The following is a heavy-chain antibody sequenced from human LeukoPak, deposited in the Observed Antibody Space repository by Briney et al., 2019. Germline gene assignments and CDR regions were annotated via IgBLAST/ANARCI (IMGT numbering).Heavy chain of an antibody. V-gene: IGHV3-30*14. CDR2: LSYDARDI. J-gene: IGHJ4*02. CDR1: GFTFSTCA. Sequence: GGSLRLSCAASGFTFSTCAMHWVRQAPGNGLEWVAVLSYDARDIHYADSVKGRFTISRDNSKNTLYLQMNSLRAEDTAVYYCARDGNSGSYPYWGQGTLVTVSS. D-gene: IGHD1-26*01. CDR3: ARDGNSGSYPY.